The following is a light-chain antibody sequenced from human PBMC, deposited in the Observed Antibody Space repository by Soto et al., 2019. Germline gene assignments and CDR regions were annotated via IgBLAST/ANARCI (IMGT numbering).Light chain of an antibody. CDR3: QQYGSSPPT. J-gene: IGKJ1*01. Sequence: EIVMTQSPATLSVSPGERATLSCRASQSVSSNYLAWYQRKPGQAPRLLIYGASNRATGIPNRFSGSGSGTDFTLTITRLEPEDFVVYYCQQYGSSPPTFGQGTKVEI. CDR1: QSVSSNY. CDR2: GAS. V-gene: IGKV3-20*01.